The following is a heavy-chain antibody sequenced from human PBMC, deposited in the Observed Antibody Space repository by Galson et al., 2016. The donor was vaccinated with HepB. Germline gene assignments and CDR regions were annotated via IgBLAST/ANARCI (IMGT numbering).Heavy chain of an antibody. CDR2: MDILGDG. Sequence: SLRLSCAASGFAFSEYDIHWVRQAAGKGLEWVSAMDILGDGYYADSVKGRFTISRDNAKNSLYLQMNSPRAEDTAVYYCASRHSGWYYFDYWGQGTLVTVSS. CDR3: ASRHSGWYYFDY. V-gene: IGHV3-13*01. D-gene: IGHD6-19*01. J-gene: IGHJ4*02. CDR1: GFAFSEYD.